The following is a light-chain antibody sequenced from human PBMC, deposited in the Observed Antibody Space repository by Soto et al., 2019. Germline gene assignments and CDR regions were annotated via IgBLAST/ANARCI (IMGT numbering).Light chain of an antibody. J-gene: IGKJ1*01. CDR1: QSVGTF. V-gene: IGKV3-20*01. CDR2: GAS. Sequence: EIVLTQSPATLSFSPGERATLSCRASQSVGTFFACYQPKPGQAPRLLIYGASNRATGIPDRFSGSGSGTDFTLTISRLEPEDFAVYYCQQYGSSGTCGQGTKVDIK. CDR3: QQYGSSGT.